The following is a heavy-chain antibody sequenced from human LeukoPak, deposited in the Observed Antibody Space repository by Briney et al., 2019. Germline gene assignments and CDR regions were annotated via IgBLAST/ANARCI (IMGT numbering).Heavy chain of an antibody. CDR2: IYYSGST. J-gene: IGHJ4*02. V-gene: IGHV4-39*01. D-gene: IGHD6-13*01. CDR1: GGSISSSSYY. CDR3: ARGKQQLASDY. Sequence: KPSETLSLTCTVSGGSISSSSYYWGWMRQPPGKGLEWIGSIYYSGSTYYNPSLKSRVTISVDTSKNQFSLKLSSVTAADTAVYYCARGKQQLASDYWGQGTLVTVSS.